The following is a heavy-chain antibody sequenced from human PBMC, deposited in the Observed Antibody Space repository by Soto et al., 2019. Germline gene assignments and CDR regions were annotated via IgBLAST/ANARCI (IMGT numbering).Heavy chain of an antibody. Sequence: QVQLVQSGVEVKKPGASVKVSCKASGYTFSNFGISWVRQAPGQGLEWLGWISTDNGDTKYAQKFQGRVTMTTDTATTTVYMELGSLKPDDTAAYYCTRDAKYYDILTGYFVNDYWGQGTLVTVSS. V-gene: IGHV1-18*01. CDR3: TRDAKYYDILTGYFVNDY. CDR2: ISTDNGDT. CDR1: GYTFSNFG. J-gene: IGHJ4*02. D-gene: IGHD3-9*01.